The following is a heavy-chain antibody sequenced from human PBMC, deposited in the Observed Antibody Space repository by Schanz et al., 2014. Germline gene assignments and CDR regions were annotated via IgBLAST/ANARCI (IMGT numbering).Heavy chain of an antibody. CDR2: IWSDGSGK. Sequence: VQLVESGGGVVQPGRSLRLSCAASGFAFSVYGMHWVRQAPGKGLEWVTVIWSDGSGKYYADSVKGRFTISRDSPKNTLYLQMNSLRAEDTAVYYCAKDPSHGDYDYYFDYWGQGTLVTVSS. V-gene: IGHV3-33*06. CDR1: GFAFSVYG. D-gene: IGHD3-22*01. CDR3: AKDPSHGDYDYYFDY. J-gene: IGHJ4*02.